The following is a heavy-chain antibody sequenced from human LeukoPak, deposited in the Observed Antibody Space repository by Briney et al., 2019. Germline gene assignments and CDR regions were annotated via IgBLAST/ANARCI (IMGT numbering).Heavy chain of an antibody. Sequence: SETLSLTCAVYGGSFSGYYWSWIRQPPGKGLEWIGEINHSGSTNYNPSLKSRVTISVDTSKNQFSLKLSSVTAADTAVYYCARVLHKRNYDSSVYYGYWGQGTLVTVSS. CDR1: GGSFSGYY. D-gene: IGHD3-22*01. J-gene: IGHJ4*02. V-gene: IGHV4-34*01. CDR3: ARVLHKRNYDSSVYYGY. CDR2: INHSGST.